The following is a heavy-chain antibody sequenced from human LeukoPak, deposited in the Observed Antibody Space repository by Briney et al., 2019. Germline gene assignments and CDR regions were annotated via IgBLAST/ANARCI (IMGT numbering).Heavy chain of an antibody. J-gene: IGHJ4*02. D-gene: IGHD3-22*01. CDR2: IYHSGST. Sequence: NSSETLSLTCTVSGYSISSGYYWGWIRQPPGKGLEWIGSIYHSGSTYYNPSLKTRVTMSVDTSKNQFSLKLSSVTAADTAVYYCARGRYYYDSSGSKGSFDYWGQGTLVTVSS. V-gene: IGHV4-38-2*02. CDR1: GYSISSGYY. CDR3: ARGRYYYDSSGSKGSFDY.